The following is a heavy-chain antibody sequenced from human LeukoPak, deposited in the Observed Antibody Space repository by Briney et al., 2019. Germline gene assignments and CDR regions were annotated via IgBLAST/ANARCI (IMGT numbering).Heavy chain of an antibody. CDR2: MNPNSGNT. CDR1: GYTFTIYD. Sequence: GASVKVSCKASGYTFTIYDMNWVRQATGQGLEWMGWMNPNSGNTGYAQKFQGRVTMTRNTSIRTAYMELSSLRSEDTAVYYCARASSIAARDFDYWGQGTLVTVSS. V-gene: IGHV1-8*01. J-gene: IGHJ4*02. D-gene: IGHD6-6*01. CDR3: ARASSIAARDFDY.